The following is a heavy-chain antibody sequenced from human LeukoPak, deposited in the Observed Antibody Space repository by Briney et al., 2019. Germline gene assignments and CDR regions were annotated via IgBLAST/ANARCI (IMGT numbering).Heavy chain of an antibody. CDR3: ARVSRGYYGSGSQNWFDP. CDR2: INPSGGST. Sequence: ASVKVSCKASGYTFTSYYMHWVRQAPGQGLEWMGIINPSGGSTSYAQKFQGRVTMTRDTSTSTAYMELRSLRSDDTAVYYCARVSRGYYGSGSQNWFDPWGQGTLVTVSS. V-gene: IGHV1-46*01. J-gene: IGHJ5*02. CDR1: GYTFTSYY. D-gene: IGHD3-10*01.